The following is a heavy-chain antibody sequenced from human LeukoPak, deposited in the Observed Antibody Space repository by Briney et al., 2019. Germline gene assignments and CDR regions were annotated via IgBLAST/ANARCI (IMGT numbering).Heavy chain of an antibody. J-gene: IGHJ3*02. CDR1: GGSISSYS. Sequence: PSETLSLTCTVSGGSISSYSWSWIRQPAGKGLEWIGRIFASGSTKYNPYLKSRVTMSVETSKKQFSLKLSSVTAADTAVYYCAREGSAFDIWGQGTMVTVSS. V-gene: IGHV4-4*07. CDR2: IFASGST. CDR3: AREGSAFDI.